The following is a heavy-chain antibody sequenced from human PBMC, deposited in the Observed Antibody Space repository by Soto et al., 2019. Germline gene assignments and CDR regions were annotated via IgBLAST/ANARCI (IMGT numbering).Heavy chain of an antibody. D-gene: IGHD5-12*01. Sequence: ASVKVSCKASGYTFTSYGISWVRQAPGQGLEWMGWISAYNGNTNYAQKLQGRVTMTTDTSTSTAYMELRSLRSDDTAVYYCASXVGTGYSQDVFTYGRDFWGQGNTVTVSS. J-gene: IGHJ6*02. CDR2: ISAYNGNT. CDR1: GYTFTSYG. V-gene: IGHV1-18*01. CDR3: ASXVGTGYSQDVFTYGRDF.